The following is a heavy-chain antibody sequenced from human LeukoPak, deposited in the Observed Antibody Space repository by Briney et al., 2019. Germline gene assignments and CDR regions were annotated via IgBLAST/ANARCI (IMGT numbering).Heavy chain of an antibody. V-gene: IGHV3-30*03. CDR2: ISYDGSNK. D-gene: IGHD2-2*01. CDR3: ARGDIVVVPPAHFDY. J-gene: IGHJ4*02. Sequence: PGGSLRLSCAASGFTFDDYGMSWVRQAPGKGLEWVAVISYDGSNKYYADSVKGRFTISRDNSKNTLYLQMNSLRAEDTAVYYCARGDIVVVPPAHFDYWGQGTLVTVSS. CDR1: GFTFDDYG.